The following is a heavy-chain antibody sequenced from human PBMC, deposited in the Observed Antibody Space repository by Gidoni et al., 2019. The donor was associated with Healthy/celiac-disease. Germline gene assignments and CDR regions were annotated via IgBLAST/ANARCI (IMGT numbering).Heavy chain of an antibody. Sequence: QVQLQESGPGLVKPSETLSLTCAVSGYSISSGYYWGWIRQPPGKGLEWIGSIYHSGSTYYNPSLKSRFTISVDTSKNQFSLKLSSVTAADTAVYYCARAYYDFWSGSVYWYFDLWGRGTLVTVSS. CDR1: GYSISSGYY. CDR3: ARAYYDFWSGSVYWYFDL. CDR2: IYHSGST. V-gene: IGHV4-38-2*01. D-gene: IGHD3-3*01. J-gene: IGHJ2*01.